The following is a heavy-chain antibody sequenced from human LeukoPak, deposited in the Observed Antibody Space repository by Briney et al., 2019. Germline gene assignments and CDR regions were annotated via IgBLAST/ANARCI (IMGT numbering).Heavy chain of an antibody. V-gene: IGHV3-48*03. CDR1: GFTFSSYE. J-gene: IGHJ4*02. CDR2: ISSSGSTI. CDR3: ARWESSSWSNY. Sequence: PGGSLRLSCAASGFTFSSYEMNWVRQAPGKGLEWVSYISSSGSTIYYADSVKGRFTISRDNAKNSLYLQMNSLRAEDTAVYYCARWESSSWSNYWGQGTLVTVSS. D-gene: IGHD6-13*01.